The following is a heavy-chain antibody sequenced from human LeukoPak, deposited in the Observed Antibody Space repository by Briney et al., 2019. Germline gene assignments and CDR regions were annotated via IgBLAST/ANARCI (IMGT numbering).Heavy chain of an antibody. CDR3: ARRSPYWYYFDY. CDR2: IYYSGST. Sequence: SETLSLTCTVSGGSISSSSYYWGWIRQPPGKGLEWIGSIYYSGSTYYNPSLKSRVTISVDTSKNQFSLKLSSVTAADTAVYYCARRSPYWYYFDYWGQGTRVTVSS. J-gene: IGHJ4*02. D-gene: IGHD2-8*02. CDR1: GGSISSSSYY. V-gene: IGHV4-39*01.